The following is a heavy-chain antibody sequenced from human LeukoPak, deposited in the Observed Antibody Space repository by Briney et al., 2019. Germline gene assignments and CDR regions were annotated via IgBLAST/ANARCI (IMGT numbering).Heavy chain of an antibody. CDR1: GGSISSYY. J-gene: IGHJ3*02. Sequence: PSETLSLTCTVSGGSISSYYWSWIRQPPGKGLEWIGYIYYSGSTNYNPSLKSRVTISVDTSKNQFSLKLSSVTAADTAVYYCARRYIVATADAFDIWGQGTMVTVSS. CDR2: IYYSGST. D-gene: IGHD5-12*01. V-gene: IGHV4-59*08. CDR3: ARRYIVATADAFDI.